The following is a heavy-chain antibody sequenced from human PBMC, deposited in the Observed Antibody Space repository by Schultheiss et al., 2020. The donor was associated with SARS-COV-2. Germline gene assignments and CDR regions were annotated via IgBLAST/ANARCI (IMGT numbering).Heavy chain of an antibody. CDR3: ARGSYDSSDDWYFDL. CDR2: IYYSGST. CDR1: GGSVSSGSYY. Sequence: SETLSLTCTVSGGSVSSGSYYWSWIRQPPGKGLEWIGYIYYSGSTNYNPSLKSRVTISVDTSKNQFSLKLSSVTAADTAVYYCARGSYDSSDDWYFDLWGRGTLVTVSS. V-gene: IGHV4-61*01. D-gene: IGHD3-22*01. J-gene: IGHJ2*01.